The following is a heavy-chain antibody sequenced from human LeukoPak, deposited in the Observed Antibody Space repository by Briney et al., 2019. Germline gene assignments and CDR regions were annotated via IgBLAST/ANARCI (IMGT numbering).Heavy chain of an antibody. CDR2: IIPIFGTA. CDR1: GGTFSSYA. V-gene: IGHV1-69*05. J-gene: IGHJ6*03. CDR3: ARGQSIAARPGYYYYMDV. Sequence: GASVKVSCKASGGTFSSYAISWVRQAPGQGLEWMGGIIPIFGTANYAQKFQGRVTITTDESTSTAYMELSGLRSEDTAVYYCARGQSIAARPGYYYYMDVWGKGITVTVSS. D-gene: IGHD6-6*01.